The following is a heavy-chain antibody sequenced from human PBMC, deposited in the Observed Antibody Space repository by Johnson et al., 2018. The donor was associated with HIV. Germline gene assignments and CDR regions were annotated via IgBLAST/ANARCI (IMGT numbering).Heavy chain of an antibody. J-gene: IGHJ1*01. Sequence: VQLVESGGGVVRPGGSLRLSCAASGFTFGDYAMHWVRQAPGKGLEWVSGISWNTGSIGYADSGKGRFTISRDNAKNSLYLQMNSLRAEDTALYDCARHAGGDFTYGLFQHWGRGTLVTVSS. CDR3: ARHAGGDFTYGLFQH. CDR2: ISWNTGSI. D-gene: IGHD4-17*01. V-gene: IGHV3-9*01. CDR1: GFTFGDYA.